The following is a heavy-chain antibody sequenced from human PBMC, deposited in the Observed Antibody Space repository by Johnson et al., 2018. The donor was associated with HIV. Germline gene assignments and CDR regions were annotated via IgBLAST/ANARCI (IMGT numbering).Heavy chain of an antibody. Sequence: VQLVESGGGLVQPGGSLRLSCAASGFTFSSYGMHWVRQAPGKGLEWVAVISYDGSNKYYADSVKGRFTISRDNSKNTLYLQMNSLRAEDTAVYYCASPGTVVTGLAFDIWGQGTMVTVSS. D-gene: IGHD4-23*01. CDR1: GFTFSSYG. CDR3: ASPGTVVTGLAFDI. V-gene: IGHV3-30*03. J-gene: IGHJ3*02. CDR2: ISYDGSNK.